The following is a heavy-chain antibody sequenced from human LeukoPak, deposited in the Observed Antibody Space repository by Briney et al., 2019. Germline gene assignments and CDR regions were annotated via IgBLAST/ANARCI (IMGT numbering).Heavy chain of an antibody. CDR1: GGTFSSYA. CDR2: IIPIFGTA. Sequence: SVKVSCKASGGTFSSYAISWVRQAPGQGLEWMGGIIPIFGTANYAQKFQGRVTITADESTSTAYMELSSLRSEDTAVYYCARARHPTPPYCSGGSCYSGFDYYYYGMDVWGQGTTVTVSS. V-gene: IGHV1-69*13. J-gene: IGHJ6*02. D-gene: IGHD2-15*01. CDR3: ARARHPTPPYCSGGSCYSGFDYYYYGMDV.